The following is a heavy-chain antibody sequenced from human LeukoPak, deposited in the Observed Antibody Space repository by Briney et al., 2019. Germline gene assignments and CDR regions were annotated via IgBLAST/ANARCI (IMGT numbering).Heavy chain of an antibody. Sequence: GGSLRLSCAASGFTVSSNYMSWVRQAPGKGLEWVSVIYSGGSTYYADSVKGRFTISRDNSRNTLYLQMNSLRAEDTAVYYCASSLAAAGTFPFDYWGQGTLVTVSS. CDR1: GFTVSSNY. CDR3: ASSLAAAGTFPFDY. J-gene: IGHJ4*02. CDR2: IYSGGST. V-gene: IGHV3-66*01. D-gene: IGHD6-13*01.